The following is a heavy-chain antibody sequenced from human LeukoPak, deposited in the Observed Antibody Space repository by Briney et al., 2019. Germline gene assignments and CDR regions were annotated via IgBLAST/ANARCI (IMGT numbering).Heavy chain of an antibody. Sequence: SETLSLTCAVYGGSFSGYYWSWIRQPPGKGLEWIGEINHSGSTNYNPSLKSRVTISVDTSKNQFSLKLSSVTAADTAVYYCARTLDSSGYGYWGQGTLVTVSS. V-gene: IGHV4-34*01. CDR2: INHSGST. J-gene: IGHJ4*02. CDR1: GGSFSGYY. CDR3: ARTLDSSGYGY. D-gene: IGHD3-22*01.